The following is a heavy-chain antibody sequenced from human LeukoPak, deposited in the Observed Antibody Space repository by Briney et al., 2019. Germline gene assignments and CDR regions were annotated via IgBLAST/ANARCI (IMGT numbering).Heavy chain of an antibody. CDR1: GFTFDDYA. D-gene: IGHD2-8*02. Sequence: GGSLRLSCAASGFTFDDYAMHWVRQAPGKGLEWVSGISWNSGSIDYADSVKGRFTISRDNAKNSLYLQMNSLRAEDMALYYCAKVEFVASDFTGAFDIWGQGTMVTVSS. V-gene: IGHV3-9*03. J-gene: IGHJ3*02. CDR3: AKVEFVASDFTGAFDI. CDR2: ISWNSGSI.